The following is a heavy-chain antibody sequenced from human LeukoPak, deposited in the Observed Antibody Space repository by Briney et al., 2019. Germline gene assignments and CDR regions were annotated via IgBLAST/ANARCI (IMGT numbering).Heavy chain of an antibody. V-gene: IGHV4-39*07. CDR2: IYYSGST. CDR3: ARRLANYDLVWGSYRYTGGAFDI. CDR1: GGSISSSSYY. Sequence: SETLSLTCTVSGGSISSSSYYWGWIRQPPGKGLEWIGSIYYSGSTYYNPSLKSRVTISVDTSKNQFSLKLSSVTAADTAVYYCARRLANYDLVWGSYRYTGGAFDIWGQGTMVAVSS. J-gene: IGHJ3*02. D-gene: IGHD3-16*02.